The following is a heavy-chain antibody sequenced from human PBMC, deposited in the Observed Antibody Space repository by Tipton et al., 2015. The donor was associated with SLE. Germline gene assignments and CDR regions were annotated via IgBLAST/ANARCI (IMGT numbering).Heavy chain of an antibody. D-gene: IGHD2-21*01. J-gene: IGHJ4*02. CDR2: MSYDGSNK. CDR1: GFTFSTYA. V-gene: IGHV3-30*04. Sequence: SLRLSCAASGFTFSTYAMHWVRQAPGKGLEWLAVMSYDGSNKFYVDSLKGRFTISRDNSKNTVYLQMSSLRPEDTAVYYCAKNAEKHCGGDCSPFDYWGQGTLVTVSS. CDR3: AKNAEKHCGGDCSPFDY.